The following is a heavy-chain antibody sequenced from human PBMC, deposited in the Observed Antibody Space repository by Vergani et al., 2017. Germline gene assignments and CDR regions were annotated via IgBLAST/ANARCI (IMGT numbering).Heavy chain of an antibody. CDR3: AKDGRYCSSTSCYWYYYYYMDV. CDR1: GFTFSSCG. V-gene: IGHV3-30*18. J-gene: IGHJ6*03. D-gene: IGHD2-2*01. CDR2: ISYDGSNK. Sequence: QVQLVESGGGVVQPGRSLRLSCAASGFTFSSCGMHWVRQAPGKGLEWVAVISYDGSNKYYADSVKGRFTISRDNSKNTLYLQMNSLRAEDTAVYYCAKDGRYCSSTSCYWYYYYYMDVWGKGTTVTVSS.